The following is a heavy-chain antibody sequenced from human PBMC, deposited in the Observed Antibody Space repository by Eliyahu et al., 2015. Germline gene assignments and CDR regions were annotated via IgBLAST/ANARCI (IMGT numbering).Heavy chain of an antibody. D-gene: IGHD3-3*01. J-gene: IGHJ4*02. CDR2: INPNSGGT. CDR1: GYTFTGYX. CDR3: ARESITIFG. Sequence: QVQLVQSGAEVKKPGASVXVXCKASGYTFTGYXMHWVRQAPGQGLEWXGRINPNSGGTNYAQKFQGRVTMTRDTSISTAYMELSRLRSDDTAVYYCARESITIFGWGQGTLVTVSS. V-gene: IGHV1-2*06.